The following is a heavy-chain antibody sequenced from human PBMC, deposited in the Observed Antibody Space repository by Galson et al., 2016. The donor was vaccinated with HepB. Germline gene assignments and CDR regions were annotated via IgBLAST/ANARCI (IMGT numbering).Heavy chain of an antibody. V-gene: IGHV3-33*07. CDR1: GFTFRRYW. D-gene: IGHD5-18*01. J-gene: IGHJ5*02. Sequence: SLRLSCAASGFTFRRYWMSWVRQAPGKGLEWVAVIWYDGSNKNYADSVKGRFTISRDNSKNTVYLQMNSLRAEDTAVYYCAREVGYSYVVTINWFDPWGQGTLVTVSS. CDR3: AREVGYSYVVTINWFDP. CDR2: IWYDGSNK.